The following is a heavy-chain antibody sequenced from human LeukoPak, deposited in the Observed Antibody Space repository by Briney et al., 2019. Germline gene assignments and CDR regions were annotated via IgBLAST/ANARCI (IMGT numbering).Heavy chain of an antibody. Sequence: SETLSLTCTVSGGSISSYYWSWIRQPPGKGLEWIGYIYYSGSTNYNPSLKSRVTISVDTSKNQFSLKLSSVTAADTAVCYCARGDYGDSRGWFDPWGQGTLVTVSS. V-gene: IGHV4-59*01. CDR1: GGSISSYY. J-gene: IGHJ5*02. CDR2: IYYSGST. D-gene: IGHD4-17*01. CDR3: ARGDYGDSRGWFDP.